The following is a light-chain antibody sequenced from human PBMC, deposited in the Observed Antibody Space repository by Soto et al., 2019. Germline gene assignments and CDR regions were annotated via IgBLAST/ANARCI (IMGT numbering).Light chain of an antibody. J-gene: IGLJ2*01. CDR2: EGT. CDR3: CSYAGNSNWV. Sequence: QSALTQPASVSGSPGQSITISCTGTSSDVGSYILVSWYQQHPGKAPKLMIYEGTKRPSGVSIRFSGSTSGNTASLTISGLQAEDEADYYCCSYAGNSNWVFGGGTKVTVL. CDR1: SSDVGSYIL. V-gene: IGLV2-23*01.